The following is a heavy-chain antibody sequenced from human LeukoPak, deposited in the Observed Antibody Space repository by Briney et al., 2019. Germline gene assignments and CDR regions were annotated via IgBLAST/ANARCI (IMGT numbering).Heavy chain of an antibody. CDR3: ARLSGSYSDY. CDR2: ISSSGNTI. CDR1: GFTFTTYE. D-gene: IGHD1-26*01. Sequence: GGSLRLSCAASGFTFTTYEMNWVRQAPGRGLEWVSYISSSGNTIYHADFVKGRFTISRDNAKNSLYLQMNSLRAEDTAVYYCARLSGSYSDYWGQGTLVTVSS. J-gene: IGHJ4*02. V-gene: IGHV3-48*03.